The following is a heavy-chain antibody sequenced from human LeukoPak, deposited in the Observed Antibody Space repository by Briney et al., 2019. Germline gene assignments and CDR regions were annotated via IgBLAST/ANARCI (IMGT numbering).Heavy chain of an antibody. J-gene: IGHJ4*02. Sequence: SETLSLTCAVSGYPISSGYYWGWIRQPPGKGLEWIGRIYHSGSTYYNPSLKSRVTISVGTSKNQSSLKLSSVTAADTAVYYCARGRSYYDSSGYISDYWGQGTLVTVSS. V-gene: IGHV4-38-2*01. CDR3: ARGRSYYDSSGYISDY. D-gene: IGHD3-22*01. CDR2: IYHSGST. CDR1: GYPISSGYY.